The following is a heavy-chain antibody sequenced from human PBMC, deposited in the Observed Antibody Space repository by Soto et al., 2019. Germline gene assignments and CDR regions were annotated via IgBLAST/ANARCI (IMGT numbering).Heavy chain of an antibody. J-gene: IGHJ5*02. V-gene: IGHV4-34*01. CDR3: ASPAQDWFDP. CDR1: GGSFSGYY. Sequence: SETLSLTCAVYGGSFSGYYWSWIRQPPGKGLEWIGEINHSGSTNYNPSLKSRVTISVDTSKNQFSLKLSSVTAADTAVYYCASPAQDWFDPWGQGTLVTVSS. CDR2: INHSGST. D-gene: IGHD2-2*01.